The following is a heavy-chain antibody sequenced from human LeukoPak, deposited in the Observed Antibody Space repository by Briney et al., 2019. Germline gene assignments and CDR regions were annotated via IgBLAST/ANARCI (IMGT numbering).Heavy chain of an antibody. CDR2: INSDGSST. Sequence: GGSLRLSCAASGFTFSNYWMHWVRQAPGKGLVWVSRINSDGSSTSYADSVKGRSTISRDIAKNTIYLQMNSLRAEDAAVYYCARVGQYCSSTSCTLDYWGQGTLVTVSS. V-gene: IGHV3-74*01. J-gene: IGHJ4*02. D-gene: IGHD2-2*01. CDR1: GFTFSNYW. CDR3: ARVGQYCSSTSCTLDY.